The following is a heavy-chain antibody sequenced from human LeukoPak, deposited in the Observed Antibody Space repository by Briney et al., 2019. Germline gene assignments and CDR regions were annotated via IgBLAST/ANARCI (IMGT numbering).Heavy chain of an antibody. CDR3: ARVAVDIVVVPAAHDY. V-gene: IGHV1-18*04. Sequence: ASVKVSCNASGYTFTSYGISWVRRAPGQGLEWMGWISAYNGNTNYAQKLQGRVTMTTDTSTSTAYMELRSLRSDDTAVYYCARVAVDIVVVPAAHDYWGQGTLVTVSS. CDR1: GYTFTSYG. J-gene: IGHJ4*02. CDR2: ISAYNGNT. D-gene: IGHD2-2*03.